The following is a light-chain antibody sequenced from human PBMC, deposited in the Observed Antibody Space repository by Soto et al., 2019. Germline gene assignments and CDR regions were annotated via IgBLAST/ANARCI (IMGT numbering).Light chain of an antibody. CDR3: LQHDTYPRT. CDR2: GTS. Sequence: DIQITQSPSSLFSSVVDRFTITCRASQGIRNNLGWYQQKPGKAPKRLIYGTSNLQYGAPSRFSGSGSGTEFTLTITSLQPEDFATYYCLQHDTYPRTFGQGTKVDIK. CDR1: QGIRNN. J-gene: IGKJ1*01. V-gene: IGKV1-17*01.